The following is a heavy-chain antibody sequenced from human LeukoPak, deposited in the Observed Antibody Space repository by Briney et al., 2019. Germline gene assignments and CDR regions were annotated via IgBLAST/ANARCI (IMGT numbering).Heavy chain of an antibody. CDR2: ISYDGSNK. CDR3: GRGGYGSGSYYLNCDIDY. D-gene: IGHD3-10*01. J-gene: IGHJ4*02. Sequence: GGSLRLSCAASGFTFSSYAMHWVRQAPGKGLEWVAVISYDGSNKYYADSVKGRFTISRDNSKNTLYLQMNSLRAEDAAVYYCGRGGYGSGSYYLNCDIDYWGQGTLVTVSS. CDR1: GFTFSSYA. V-gene: IGHV3-30-3*01.